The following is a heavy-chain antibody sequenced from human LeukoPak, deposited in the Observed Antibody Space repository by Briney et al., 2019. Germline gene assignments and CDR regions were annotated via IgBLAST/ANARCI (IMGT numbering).Heavy chain of an antibody. Sequence: HPGGSLRLSCAASGFTFRSYGMHWVRQAPGKGLEWVAVIWNDGSNKYYADSVKGRFTISRDNSKNTLYLQTNSLRAEDTAVYYCARDGRYTEFDYWGQGTLVTVSS. CDR3: ARDGRYTEFDY. CDR1: GFTFRSYG. D-gene: IGHD5-18*01. CDR2: IWNDGSNK. J-gene: IGHJ4*02. V-gene: IGHV3-33*01.